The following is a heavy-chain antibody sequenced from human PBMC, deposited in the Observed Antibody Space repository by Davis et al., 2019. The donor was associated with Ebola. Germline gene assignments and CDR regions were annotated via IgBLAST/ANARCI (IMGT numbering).Heavy chain of an antibody. D-gene: IGHD6-19*01. Sequence: PGGSLRLSCKGSGYSFTSYWIGWVRQMPGKGLEWMGIIYPGDSDTRYSPSFQGQVTISADKSISTAYLQWSSLKASDTAMYYCASSVGYSSGWYEVAFDIWGQGTMVTVSS. V-gene: IGHV5-51*01. CDR2: IYPGDSDT. CDR1: GYSFTSYW. CDR3: ASSVGYSSGWYEVAFDI. J-gene: IGHJ3*02.